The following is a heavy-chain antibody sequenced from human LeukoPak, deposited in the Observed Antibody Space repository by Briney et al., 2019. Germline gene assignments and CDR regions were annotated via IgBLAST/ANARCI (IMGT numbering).Heavy chain of an antibody. J-gene: IGHJ6*03. D-gene: IGHD3-10*01. Sequence: GGSLRLSWAAAGFTFSDYYMSWIRQAPGKGLEWVSYITSSGSTIYYADSVKGRFTISSDNAKNSLYLQMNSMRAEDTAVYYCARSLNGSGSYYPRYYYYYYMDVWGKGTTVTVSS. CDR2: ITSSGSTI. V-gene: IGHV3-11*01. CDR3: ARSLNGSGSYYPRYYYYYYMDV. CDR1: GFTFSDYY.